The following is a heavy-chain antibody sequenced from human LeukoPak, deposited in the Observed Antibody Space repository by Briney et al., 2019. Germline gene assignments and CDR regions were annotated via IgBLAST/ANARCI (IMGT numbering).Heavy chain of an antibody. CDR3: ARPAYGSGSYLAY. CDR1: GGASSGYY. D-gene: IGHD3-10*01. J-gene: IGHJ4*02. V-gene: IGHV4-34*01. Sequence: SETLSLTCAVYGGASSGYYWSWIRQPPGKGLEWIREVNHDGSTNHNPSLKSRVTMSVDTSKNQFSLKLTSVTAADTAVYYCARPAYGSGSYLAYWGQGTLVTVSS. CDR2: VNHDGST.